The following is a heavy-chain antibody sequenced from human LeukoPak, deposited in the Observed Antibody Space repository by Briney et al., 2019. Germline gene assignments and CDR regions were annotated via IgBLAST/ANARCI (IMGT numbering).Heavy chain of an antibody. Sequence: GGSLRLPCAASGFTFSDYYMSWIRQAPGKGLEWVSYISSSGSTIYYADSVKGRFTISRDNAKNSLYLQMNSLRAEDTAVYYCARGGKFGELLYPPDYWGQGTLVTVSS. CDR1: GFTFSDYY. CDR2: ISSSGSTI. CDR3: ARGGKFGELLYPPDY. D-gene: IGHD3-10*01. V-gene: IGHV3-11*01. J-gene: IGHJ4*02.